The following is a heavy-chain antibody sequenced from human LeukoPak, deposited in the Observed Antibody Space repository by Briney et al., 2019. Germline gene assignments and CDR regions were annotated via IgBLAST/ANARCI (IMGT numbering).Heavy chain of an antibody. CDR3: ARHTLWRFDY. V-gene: IGHV3-7*01. D-gene: IGHD1-1*01. J-gene: IGHJ4*02. CDR1: GFTFSSYA. CDR2: INQDGGTE. Sequence: PGGSLRLSCAACGFTFSSYAMSWVRQAPGKGLEWVANINQDGGTEYYVDSMKGRFTISRDNAKNLVYLQINSLRAEDTAVYFCARHTLWRFDYWGQGALVTVSS.